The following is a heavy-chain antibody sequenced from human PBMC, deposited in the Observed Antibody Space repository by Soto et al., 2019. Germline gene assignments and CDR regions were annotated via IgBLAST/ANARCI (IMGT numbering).Heavy chain of an antibody. Sequence: ASVKVSCKASGYTFSSYGISWVRQAPRQGLEWMGWISAYNGNTNYAQNLQGRVTMTTDTSTSTAYMELRSLRSDDTAVYYCARVYCSGGGCYGIDYWGQGTLVTVSS. CDR3: ARVYCSGGGCYGIDY. CDR2: ISAYNGNT. V-gene: IGHV1-18*01. J-gene: IGHJ4*02. CDR1: GYTFSSYG. D-gene: IGHD2-15*01.